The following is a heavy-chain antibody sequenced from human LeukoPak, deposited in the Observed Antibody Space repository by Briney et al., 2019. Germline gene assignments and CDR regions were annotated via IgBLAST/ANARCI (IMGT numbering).Heavy chain of an antibody. D-gene: IGHD3-3*01. CDR3: ARSVSAYYDFWRP. CDR2: MSYSGNT. Sequence: PSETLSLTCTVSGGSISDNSYYWGWIRQPPGKGLEWIESMSYSGNTYYNPSLTSRVTISVDTSKNQFSLSLSSVTAADTAVYYRARSVSAYYDFWRPWGQGTLVSVSS. V-gene: IGHV4-39*01. J-gene: IGHJ5*02. CDR1: GGSISDNSYY.